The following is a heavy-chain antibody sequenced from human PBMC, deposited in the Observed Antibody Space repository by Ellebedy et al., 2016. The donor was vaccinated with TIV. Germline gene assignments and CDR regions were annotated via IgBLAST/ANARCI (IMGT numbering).Heavy chain of an antibody. CDR3: ARDPGGGGDFGDNWFDP. Sequence: GESLKISCEASGIIFSDYFMNWVRQAPGKGLEWVSVLYPDAKTNYTDSVNGRFFVSRDSSKNTLYLQMNSLTAEDTAVYYCARDPGGGGDFGDNWFDPWGQGTLVTVSS. D-gene: IGHD2-21*01. V-gene: IGHV3-66*01. J-gene: IGHJ5*02. CDR2: LYPDAKT. CDR1: GIIFSDYF.